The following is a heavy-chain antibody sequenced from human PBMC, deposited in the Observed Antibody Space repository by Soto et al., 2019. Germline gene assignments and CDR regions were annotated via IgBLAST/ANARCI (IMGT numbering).Heavy chain of an antibody. CDR2: IKTKIDGETT. V-gene: IGHV3-15*01. CDR1: GFTFSNAL. Sequence: GGSLRLSCAASGFTFSNALMSWVRQAPEKGLEWVGRIKTKIDGETTDYAAPVKGRFTSSRDDSKNTLYLQMNSLKTEDTAVYYCTTLTIFPPVGMDVWGQGTTVTVSS. D-gene: IGHD3-3*01. CDR3: TTLTIFPPVGMDV. J-gene: IGHJ6*02.